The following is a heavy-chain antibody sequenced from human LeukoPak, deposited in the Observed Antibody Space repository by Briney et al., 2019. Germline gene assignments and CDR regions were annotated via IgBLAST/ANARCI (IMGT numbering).Heavy chain of an antibody. CDR1: GFTFSSYE. Sequence: GGSLRLSCAASGFTFSSYEMNWVRQAPGKGLEWVSSISGSGGNTYYADSVKGRFTISRDNAKNSLYLQMNSLRAEDTAVYYCARVRYYDSSGLPGEYYMDVWGKGTTVTVSS. CDR3: ARVRYYDSSGLPGEYYMDV. J-gene: IGHJ6*03. D-gene: IGHD3-22*01. CDR2: ISGSGGNT. V-gene: IGHV3-48*03.